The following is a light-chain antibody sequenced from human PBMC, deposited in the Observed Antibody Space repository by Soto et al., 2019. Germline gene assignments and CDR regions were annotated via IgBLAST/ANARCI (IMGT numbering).Light chain of an antibody. J-gene: IGLJ2*01. CDR1: NIGGRS. CDR2: YDS. V-gene: IGLV3-21*04. Sequence: SYELTQPPSVSLAPGKTARITCGENNIGGRSVHWYQQKPGQAPVLVIYYDSDRPSGIPERFSGSNSGSTATLTISRVEAGDEADYYCQVWDSSSDHPVFGGGTKVTVL. CDR3: QVWDSSSDHPV.